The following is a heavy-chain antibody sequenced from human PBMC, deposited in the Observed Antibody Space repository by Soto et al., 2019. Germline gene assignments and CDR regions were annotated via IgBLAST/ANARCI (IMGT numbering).Heavy chain of an antibody. Sequence: GGSLRLSCSASGFTFSTYAMNWVRQAPGKGLEWVSAISGSGDSTYYADSVRGRFTISRDNSINTLYLQMSSLRTEDTAVYYCAHPRGYGVFDAFDICGQGTMVTVSS. CDR3: AHPRGYGVFDAFDI. CDR1: GFTFSTYA. D-gene: IGHD4-17*01. CDR2: ISGSGDST. J-gene: IGHJ3*02. V-gene: IGHV3-23*01.